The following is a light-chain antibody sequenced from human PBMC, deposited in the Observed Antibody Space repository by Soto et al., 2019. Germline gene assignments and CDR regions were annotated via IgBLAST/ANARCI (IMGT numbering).Light chain of an antibody. CDR1: QSVSSY. CDR2: DAS. J-gene: IGKJ1*01. Sequence: DIVSTHPPATLSLSPGERATLSCRASQSVSSYLAWYQQKPGQAPRLLIYDASNRATGIPARFSGSGSGTDFTLTISSLEPEDFAVYYCQQRSNWPPWTFGQGTKVDIK. CDR3: QQRSNWPPWT. V-gene: IGKV3-11*01.